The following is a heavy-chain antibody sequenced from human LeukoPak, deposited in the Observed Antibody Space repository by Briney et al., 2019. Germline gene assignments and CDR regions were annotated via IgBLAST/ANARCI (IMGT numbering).Heavy chain of an antibody. D-gene: IGHD3-22*01. CDR3: AKSDYYDSSGYSHFDY. Sequence: GGSLKLSFAAPGFTFISYGMHWFRKAPGKGLEWVAFIRYDGSNKYYADSVKGRFTISRDNSKNTLYLQMNSLRAEDTAVYYCAKSDYYDSSGYSHFDYWGQGTLVTVSS. J-gene: IGHJ4*02. CDR1: GFTFISYG. CDR2: IRYDGSNK. V-gene: IGHV3-30*02.